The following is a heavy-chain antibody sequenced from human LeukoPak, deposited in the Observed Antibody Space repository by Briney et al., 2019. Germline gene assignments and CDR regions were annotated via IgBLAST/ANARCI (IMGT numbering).Heavy chain of an antibody. J-gene: IGHJ4*02. D-gene: IGHD3-22*01. CDR1: GFTFSNFA. V-gene: IGHV3-23*01. CDR3: AKVKYYYDSSGSNFDY. CDR2: ILSSGGSP. Sequence: GGSLRLSCAASGFTFSNFAMSWVRQAPGKGLEWVSGILSSGGSPDYADSVKGRFTISRDNSKNTLYLQMNSLRAEDTAVYYCAKVKYYYDSSGSNFDYWGQGTLVTVSS.